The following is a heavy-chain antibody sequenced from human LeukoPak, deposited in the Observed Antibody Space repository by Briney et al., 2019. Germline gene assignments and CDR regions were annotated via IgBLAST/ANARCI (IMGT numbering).Heavy chain of an antibody. CDR2: IYYNGST. V-gene: IGHV4-59*01. CDR1: GGSISSYY. D-gene: IGHD2-2*01. Sequence: SETLSLTCTVSGGSISSYYCSWIRQPPGKGLEWVGYIYYNGSTNYNPSLKSRVTISVDTSKNQFSLKLSPVAVADTAVYYCAGAREIVPAAMFGRRLYFDYWGQGTLVTVSS. J-gene: IGHJ4*02. CDR3: AGAREIVPAAMFGRRLYFDY.